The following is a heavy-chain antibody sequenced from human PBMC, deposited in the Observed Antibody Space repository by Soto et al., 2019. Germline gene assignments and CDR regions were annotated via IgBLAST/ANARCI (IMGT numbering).Heavy chain of an antibody. CDR2: IYPGGVNI. J-gene: IGHJ6*02. CDR3: ARHPGGRGYYYGMDV. Sequence: ASVKVSCKAIGYSFTSHYMHWVRQAPGQGLEWMGTIYPGGVNIGYAQKFKGRVTITADESTSTAYMELSSLRSEDTAVYYCARHPGGRGYYYGMDVWGQGTTVTVSS. CDR1: GYSFTSHY. D-gene: IGHD2-15*01. V-gene: IGHV1-46*01.